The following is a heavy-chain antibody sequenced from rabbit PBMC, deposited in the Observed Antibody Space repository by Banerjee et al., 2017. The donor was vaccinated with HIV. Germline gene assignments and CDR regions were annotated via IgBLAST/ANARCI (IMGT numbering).Heavy chain of an antibody. CDR1: GFSFSSGYY. V-gene: IGHV1S40*01. CDR3: ATKHYTTSADL. Sequence: QSLEESGGDLVKPGASLTLTCTASGFSFSSGYYMCWVRQAPGKGLEWIACIGVGGGNTYYATWAKGRFTISKTSSTTVTLQMTSLTAADTATYFCATKHYTTSADLWGPGTLVTVS. D-gene: IGHD1-1*01. J-gene: IGHJ6*01. CDR2: IGVGGGNT.